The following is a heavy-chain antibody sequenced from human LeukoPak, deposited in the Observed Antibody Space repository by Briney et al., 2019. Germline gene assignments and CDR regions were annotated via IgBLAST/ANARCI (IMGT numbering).Heavy chain of an antibody. V-gene: IGHV3-48*03. J-gene: IGHJ4*02. D-gene: IGHD2-2*01. CDR1: GFTFSSYE. CDR2: ISSSGSTI. Sequence: QPGGSLRLSCAASGFTFSSYEMNWVRQAPGKGLEWVSYISSSGSTIYYADSVKGRFTISRDNAKNSLYLQMNSLRAEDTAVYYCARRYCSSTSCTLDYWGQGTLVTVSS. CDR3: ARRYCSSTSCTLDY.